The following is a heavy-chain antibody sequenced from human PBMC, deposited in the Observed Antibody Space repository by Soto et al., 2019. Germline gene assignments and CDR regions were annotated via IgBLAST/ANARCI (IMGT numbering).Heavy chain of an antibody. CDR1: GCTFTGYY. CDR2: VNPISGDT. D-gene: IGHD3-10*01. Sequence: QIQLVQSGAEVKKPGASVKVSSRASGCTFTGYYLHWVRQAPGQGLEWMGWVNPISGDTNYAQKFQDRVIMTRDRSITTVHMELSRLRSDDTAVYYCAREEGFRITMDRGRWFDPWGQGTLVTVSS. CDR3: AREEGFRITMDRGRWFDP. J-gene: IGHJ5*02. V-gene: IGHV1-2*02.